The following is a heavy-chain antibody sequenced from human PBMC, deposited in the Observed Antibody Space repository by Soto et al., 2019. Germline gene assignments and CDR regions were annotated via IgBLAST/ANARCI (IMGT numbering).Heavy chain of an antibody. CDR3: ARGVYYYDSSGYYLDAFDI. CDR1: GGSISSGGYY. CDR2: IYYSGST. V-gene: IGHV4-31*03. Sequence: SETLSLTCTVSGGSISSGGYYWSWIRQHPGKGLEWIGYIYYSGSTYYNPSPKSRVTISVDTSKNQFSLKLSSVTAADTAVYYCARGVYYYDSSGYYLDAFDIWGQRTMVTVSS. J-gene: IGHJ3*02. D-gene: IGHD3-22*01.